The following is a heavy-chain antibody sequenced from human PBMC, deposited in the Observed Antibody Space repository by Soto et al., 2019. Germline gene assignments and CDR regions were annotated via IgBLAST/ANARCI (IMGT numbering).Heavy chain of an antibody. CDR1: GGSISSSSYY. CDR3: ARPIDYCTNGVCYTLGEYDAFDI. D-gene: IGHD2-8*01. V-gene: IGHV4-39*01. CDR2: IYYSGST. J-gene: IGHJ3*02. Sequence: SETLSLTCTVSGGSISSSSYYWGWIRQPPGKGLEWIGSIYYSGSTYYNPSLKSRVTISVDTSKNQFSLKLSSVTAADTAVYYCARPIDYCTNGVCYTLGEYDAFDIWGQGTMVS.